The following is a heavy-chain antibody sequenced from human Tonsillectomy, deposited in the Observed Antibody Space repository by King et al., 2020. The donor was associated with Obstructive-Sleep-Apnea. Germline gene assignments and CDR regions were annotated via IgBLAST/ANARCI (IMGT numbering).Heavy chain of an antibody. CDR1: GGAISSSRHY. J-gene: IGHJ4*02. V-gene: IGHV4-39*07. D-gene: IGHD3-16*01. Sequence: QLQESGPRLVKPSETLSLTCTVSGGAISSSRHYRGWIRQPPGKGLEWIGRFSSIGSTFYKPSLKSRVTISVDTSKNQFSLKLSSVTAADTAVYYCARDWGQPDYWGQGTLVTVSS. CDR2: FSSIGST. CDR3: ARDWGQPDY.